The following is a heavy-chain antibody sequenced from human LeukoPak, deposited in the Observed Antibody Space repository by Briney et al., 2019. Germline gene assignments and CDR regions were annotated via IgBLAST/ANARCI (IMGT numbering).Heavy chain of an antibody. CDR1: GGSINSYY. CDR2: IHYSGTT. Sequence: SETLSLTCTVSGGSINSYYWSWIRQPPGKGQEWIGYIHYSGTTNYNPSLKSRVTISVDTSKNQFSLKLSSVTAADTAVYYCARRVGNYFDYWGQGTLVTVSS. V-gene: IGHV4-59*08. J-gene: IGHJ4*02. CDR3: ARRVGNYFDY. D-gene: IGHD3-10*01.